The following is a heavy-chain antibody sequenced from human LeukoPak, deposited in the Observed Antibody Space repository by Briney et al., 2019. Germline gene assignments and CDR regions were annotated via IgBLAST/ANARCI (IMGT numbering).Heavy chain of an antibody. Sequence: SETLSLTCTVSGVSISSSYWSWIRQPPGKRLEWIGYIYYNGNTNSNPSLKRRVTISADTSKNQFSLKLSSVTAADTAVYYCVRGNYDNRGYSNAFDIWGQGAMVTVSS. CDR3: VRGNYDNRGYSNAFDI. V-gene: IGHV4-59*01. J-gene: IGHJ3*02. CDR1: GVSISSSY. D-gene: IGHD3-22*01. CDR2: IYYNGNT.